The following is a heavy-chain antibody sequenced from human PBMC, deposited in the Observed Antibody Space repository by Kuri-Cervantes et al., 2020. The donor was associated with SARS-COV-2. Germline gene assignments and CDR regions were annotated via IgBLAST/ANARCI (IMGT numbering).Heavy chain of an antibody. CDR3: ARTGLLGWYYYYGMDV. D-gene: IGHD7-27*01. CDR1: GFTFSSYW. Sequence: GGSLRLSCAASGFTFSSYWMSWVRQAPGKGLEWVANIKQDGSEKYYVDSVKGRFTISRDNAKNSLYLQMNSLRAEDTAVYYCARTGLLGWYYYYGMDVWGQGTTVTVSS. CDR2: IKQDGSEK. J-gene: IGHJ6*02. V-gene: IGHV3-7*01.